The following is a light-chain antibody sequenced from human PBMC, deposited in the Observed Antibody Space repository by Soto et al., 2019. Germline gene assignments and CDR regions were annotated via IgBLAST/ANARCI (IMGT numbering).Light chain of an antibody. V-gene: IGLV2-14*01. Sequence: QSVLTQPASVSGSPGQSITISCTGTSSDVGNYNFVSWYQHHAGTAPKLIIYQVTTRPSGVSDRFSGSKSGDTASLTISGLQAEDEADYYCTSYTAFSTDILFGGGTKVTVL. CDR1: SSDVGNYNF. CDR3: TSYTAFSTDIL. CDR2: QVT. J-gene: IGLJ2*01.